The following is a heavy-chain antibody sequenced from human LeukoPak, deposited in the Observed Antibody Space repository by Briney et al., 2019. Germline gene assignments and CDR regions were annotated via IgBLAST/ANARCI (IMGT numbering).Heavy chain of an antibody. CDR1: GGTFSSYA. CDR3: ARPSIAARGGGNYYYMDV. V-gene: IGHV1-69*05. D-gene: IGHD6-6*01. CDR2: IIPIFGTA. J-gene: IGHJ6*03. Sequence: GASVKVSCKASGGTFSSYAISWVRQAPGQGLEWMGGIIPIFGTANYAQKFQGRVTITTDESTSTAYMELSSLRSEDTAVYYCARPSIAARGGGNYYYMDVWGKGTTVTVSS.